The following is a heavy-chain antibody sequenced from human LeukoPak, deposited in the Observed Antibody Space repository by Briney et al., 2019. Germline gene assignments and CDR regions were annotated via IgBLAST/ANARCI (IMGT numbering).Heavy chain of an antibody. CDR2: IKEDGTET. V-gene: IGHV3-7*01. Sequence: GGSLRLSCAASGFMFSSNWMSWVRLAPGKGLEWVANIKEDGTETYYADSVKGRFTVSRDNAKNTLYVQMNSLRAEDTAVYYCARVRSGSSAGNYGMDVWGQGTTVTVSS. CDR3: ARVRSGSSAGNYGMDV. J-gene: IGHJ6*02. CDR1: GFMFSSNW. D-gene: IGHD1-26*01.